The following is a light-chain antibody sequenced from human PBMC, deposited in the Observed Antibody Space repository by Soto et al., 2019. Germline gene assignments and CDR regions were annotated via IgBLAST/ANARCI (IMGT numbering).Light chain of an antibody. CDR3: QQYGDSPWT. J-gene: IGKJ1*01. CDR1: QSVRNSH. V-gene: IGKV3-20*01. CDR2: RAA. Sequence: EIVLTQSPGTLSLSPGERATLSCRASQSVRNSHLAWYQQKPGQLPRLLISRAASRAPGIPDRFSGSGSGTGFTLSISKLEPEDSALYYCQQYGDSPWTFGLGTKVDIK.